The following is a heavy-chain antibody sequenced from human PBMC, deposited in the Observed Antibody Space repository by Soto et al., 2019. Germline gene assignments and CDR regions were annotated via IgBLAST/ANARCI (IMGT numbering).Heavy chain of an antibody. D-gene: IGHD3-22*01. CDR2: ISYDGSNN. Sequence: GGSLRLSCAASGVSFSNYALHWVRQAPGKGLEWVAVISYDGSNNYYADSVKGRITISRDNSKNTLHLQMSSLRVEDTAVYYCVRDRYYYECSGFFDYWGQGTLVTVSS. J-gene: IGHJ4*02. CDR1: GVSFSNYA. V-gene: IGHV3-30-3*01. CDR3: VRDRYYYECSGFFDY.